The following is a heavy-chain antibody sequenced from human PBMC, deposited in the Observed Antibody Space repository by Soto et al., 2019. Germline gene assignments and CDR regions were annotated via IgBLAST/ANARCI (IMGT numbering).Heavy chain of an antibody. J-gene: IGHJ4*02. Sequence: SETLSLTCTVSGGSLSSGGYYWSWIRQHPGKGLEWIGYIYYSGSTNYNASLKSRVTISVDTSKNQFSLKLSSVTAADTAVYYCAGDFPGRDYWGQGTLVTVSS. CDR2: IYYSGST. V-gene: IGHV4-61*08. CDR3: AGDFPGRDY. CDR1: GGSLSSGGYY.